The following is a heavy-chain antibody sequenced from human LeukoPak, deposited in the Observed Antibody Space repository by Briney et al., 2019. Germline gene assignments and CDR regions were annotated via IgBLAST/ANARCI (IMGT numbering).Heavy chain of an antibody. CDR2: IYYSGST. D-gene: IGHD3-10*01. CDR3: AREGRFGSQRGAFDI. J-gene: IGHJ3*02. Sequence: SETLSLTCTVSGGSISSYYWSWIRQPPGKGLEWIGYIYYSGSTNYNPSLKSRVTISVDTSKNQFSLKLGSVTAADTAVYYCAREGRFGSQRGAFDIWGQGTMVTVSS. V-gene: IGHV4-59*01. CDR1: GGSISSYY.